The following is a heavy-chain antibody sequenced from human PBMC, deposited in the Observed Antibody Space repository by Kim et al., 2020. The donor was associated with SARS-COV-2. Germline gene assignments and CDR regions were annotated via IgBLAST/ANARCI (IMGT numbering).Heavy chain of an antibody. CDR1: GFTFSSYA. CDR2: ISYDGSNK. V-gene: IGHV3-30*04. CDR3: ARDPLGSGSYWFDP. J-gene: IGHJ5*02. D-gene: IGHD1-26*01. Sequence: GGSLRLSCAASGFTFSSYAMHWVRQAPGKGLEWVAVISYDGSNKYYADSVKGRFTISRDNSKNTLYLQMNSLRAEDTAVYYCARDPLGSGSYWFDPWGQGTLVTVSS.